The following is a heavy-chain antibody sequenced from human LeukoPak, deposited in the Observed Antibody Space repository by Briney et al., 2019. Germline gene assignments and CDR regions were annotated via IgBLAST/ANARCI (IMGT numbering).Heavy chain of an antibody. Sequence: ASVKVSCKASGYTFINHAINWVRQAPGQGLKWMGWINSNTGNPTYAQGFTGRFVFSLDTSVSTAYLQISSLKAEDTAVYYCARGEYSASWYTPHGMAVWGQGTTVTVSS. V-gene: IGHV7-4-1*02. CDR1: GYTFINHA. CDR2: INSNTGNP. CDR3: ARGEYSASWYTPHGMAV. J-gene: IGHJ6*02. D-gene: IGHD6-13*01.